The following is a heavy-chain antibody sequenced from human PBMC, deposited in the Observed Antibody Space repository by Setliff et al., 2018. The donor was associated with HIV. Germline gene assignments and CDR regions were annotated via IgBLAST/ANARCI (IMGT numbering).Heavy chain of an antibody. Sequence: GGSLRLSCAASGFTFSSYGMHWVRQAPGKGLEWVAIIWYDGSSKYYADSVKGRFTISRDTSKDTLYLQMNSLRAEDTAVYYCARVVGVAPYYYMDVWGKGTTVTSP. CDR1: GFTFSSYG. V-gene: IGHV3-33*01. CDR3: ARVVGVAPYYYMDV. J-gene: IGHJ6*03. D-gene: IGHD2-15*01. CDR2: IWYDGSSK.